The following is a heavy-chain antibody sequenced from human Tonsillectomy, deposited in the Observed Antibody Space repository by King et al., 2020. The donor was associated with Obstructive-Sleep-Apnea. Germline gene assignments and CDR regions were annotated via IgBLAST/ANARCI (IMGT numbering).Heavy chain of an antibody. V-gene: IGHV1-24*01. CDR1: GYTLTELS. J-gene: IGHJ5*02. Sequence: QLVQSGAEVKKPGASVKVSCKVSGYTLTELSMHWVRQAPGKGLECMGGCDPEDGETIYAQKFQGRVTMTEDTSTDTAYMELRSLRSEDTAVYYCATAGVYYYDSSGYYFDGWFDPWGQGTLVTVSS. D-gene: IGHD3-22*01. CDR3: ATAGVYYYDSSGYYFDGWFDP. CDR2: CDPEDGET.